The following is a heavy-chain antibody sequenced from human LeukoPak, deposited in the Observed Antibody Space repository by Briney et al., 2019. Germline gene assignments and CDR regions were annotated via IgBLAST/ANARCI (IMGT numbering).Heavy chain of an antibody. J-gene: IGHJ4*02. D-gene: IGHD1-26*01. V-gene: IGHV1-18*01. CDR3: VSGSDFDY. CDR2: ISPYNGNR. CDR1: GYTFTSYD. Sequence: ASVKVSCKASGYTFTSYDINWVRQAPGQGLEWMGWISPYNGNRDYAQKLQGRVTMTTDTSTSTAYVELRSLRSDDTAMYYCVSGSDFDYWGQGTLVTVSS.